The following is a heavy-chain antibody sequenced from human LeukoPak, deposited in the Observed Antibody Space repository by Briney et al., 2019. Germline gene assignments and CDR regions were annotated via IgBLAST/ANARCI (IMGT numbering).Heavy chain of an antibody. V-gene: IGHV1-69*04. CDR1: GGTFSSYA. CDR2: IIPIFGIA. Sequence: SVKVSCKASGGTFSSYAISWVRQAPGQGLEWMGRIIPIFGIANYAQKFQGRVTITADKSTSTAYMELSSLRSEDTAVYYCARDKGYCSSTSCYSYYYYGMDVWGQGTTVTVSS. D-gene: IGHD2-2*02. J-gene: IGHJ6*02. CDR3: ARDKGYCSSTSCYSYYYYGMDV.